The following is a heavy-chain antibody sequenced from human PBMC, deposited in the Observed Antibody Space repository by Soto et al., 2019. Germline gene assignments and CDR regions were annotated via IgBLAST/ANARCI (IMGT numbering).Heavy chain of an antibody. J-gene: IGHJ4*02. CDR3: ARDLGYSDNF. CDR1: GFTFSRHW. Sequence: EVQLVESGGGLVQPGGSLRLSCAASGFTFSRHWMHWVRQAPGKGLVWVSHIKTDGTTTNYADSVKGRFTISRDNAKYTLYLQMNSLRAEDTAVYFCARDLGYSDNFWCQGTLVTVSS. CDR2: IKTDGTTT. V-gene: IGHV3-74*01. D-gene: IGHD5-12*01.